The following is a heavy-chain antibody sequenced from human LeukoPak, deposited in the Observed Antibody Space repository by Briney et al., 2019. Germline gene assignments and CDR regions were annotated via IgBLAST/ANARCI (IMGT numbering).Heavy chain of an antibody. CDR1: GGTFSSYA. V-gene: IGHV1-69*13. J-gene: IGHJ4*02. CDR2: IIPIFGTA. Sequence: ASVKVSCKASGGTFSSYAISWVRQAPGQGLEWMGGIIPIFGTANYAEKFEGSVTITADESTSTAYMELSSLRSEDTAVYYCARGEGYSNYFPSFTFDYWGQGTLVTVSS. CDR3: ARGEGYSNYFPSFTFDY. D-gene: IGHD4-11*01.